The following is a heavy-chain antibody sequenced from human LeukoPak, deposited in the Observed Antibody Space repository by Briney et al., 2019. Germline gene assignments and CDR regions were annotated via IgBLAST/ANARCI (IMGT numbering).Heavy chain of an antibody. Sequence: ANIKQDGSEKYYVDSVKGRFTISRDNAKNSLYLQMNSLRAEDTAVYYCARDLSLRGFWVYWGQGTLXT. CDR3: ARDLSLRGFWVY. CDR2: IKQDGSEK. D-gene: IGHD3-3*01. V-gene: IGHV3-7*01. J-gene: IGHJ4*02.